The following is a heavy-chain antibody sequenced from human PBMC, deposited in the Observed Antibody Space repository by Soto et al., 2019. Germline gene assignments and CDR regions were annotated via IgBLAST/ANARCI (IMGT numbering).Heavy chain of an antibody. V-gene: IGHV5-51*01. CDR2: IYPGDSDT. Sequence: GESLKISCKGCGYSFTSYWIGWVRQMPGKGLEWMGIIYPGDSDTRYSPSFQGQVTISADKSISTAYLQWSSLKASDTAMYYCARLGSSSWSPGFYYGMDVWGQGTTVTVSS. J-gene: IGHJ6*02. CDR1: GYSFTSYW. CDR3: ARLGSSSWSPGFYYGMDV. D-gene: IGHD6-13*01.